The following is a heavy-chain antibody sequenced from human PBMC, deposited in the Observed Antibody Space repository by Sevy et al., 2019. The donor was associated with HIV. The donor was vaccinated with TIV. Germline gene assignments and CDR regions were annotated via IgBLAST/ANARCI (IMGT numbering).Heavy chain of an antibody. CDR1: GFTFSGNW. D-gene: IGHD2-2*02. CDR2: IKEDGSEK. CDR3: ARDAGYCSSTSCYRGDYFDY. J-gene: IGHJ4*02. Sequence: GGSLRLSCAASGFTFSGNWMSWVRQAPGKGLEWVADIKEDGSEKYYVDSVKGRFTISRDNAKKSLYLQMNNLIAEDTAVYYCARDAGYCSSTSCYRGDYFDYWGQGTLVTVSS. V-gene: IGHV3-7*01.